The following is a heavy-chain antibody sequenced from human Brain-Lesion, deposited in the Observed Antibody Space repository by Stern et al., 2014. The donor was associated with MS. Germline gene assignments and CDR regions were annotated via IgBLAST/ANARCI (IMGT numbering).Heavy chain of an antibody. D-gene: IGHD1-14*01. CDR1: GFTFDAYA. V-gene: IGHV3-9*01. CDR3: ARDITGSSAYFAY. Sequence: VQLVESGGDLVKPGRSLKLSCAAFGFTFDAYAMHWVRQAPGKGLEWVAGSSGNIGTIGYADSVKGRFTTSRDNAYRSLYLQMNSLRPEDTAVYYCARDITGSSAYFAYWGQGTLVTVSS. CDR2: SSGNIGTI. J-gene: IGHJ4*02.